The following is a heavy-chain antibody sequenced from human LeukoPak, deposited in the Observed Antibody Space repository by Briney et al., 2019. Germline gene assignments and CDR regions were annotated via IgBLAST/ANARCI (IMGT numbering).Heavy chain of an antibody. V-gene: IGHV3-23*01. CDR3: AREGSYYYGMDV. CDR2: ISGSGGST. Sequence: PGGSLRLSCAASGFTFSSYAMSWVRQAPGKGLEWVSAISGSGGSTYYADSVKGRFTISRDNAKNSLYLQMNSLRAEDTAVYYCAREGSYYYGMDVWGQGTTVIVSS. CDR1: GFTFSSYA. J-gene: IGHJ6*02.